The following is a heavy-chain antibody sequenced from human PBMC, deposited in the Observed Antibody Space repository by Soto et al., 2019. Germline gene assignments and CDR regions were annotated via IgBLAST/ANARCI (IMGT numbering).Heavy chain of an antibody. CDR2: IAVGSGYT. V-gene: IGHV1-58*01. J-gene: IGHJ4*02. Sequence: SVKVSCKASGFTFTSSAFQWVRQARGQRLEWIGWIAVGSGYTNYAQRFQDRVTLTRDMSTATTYMELSRLTPEDTAIYYCAADATAWQQMVPSDYWGQGTLVTISS. CDR1: GFTFTSSA. CDR3: AADATAWQQMVPSDY. D-gene: IGHD2-8*01.